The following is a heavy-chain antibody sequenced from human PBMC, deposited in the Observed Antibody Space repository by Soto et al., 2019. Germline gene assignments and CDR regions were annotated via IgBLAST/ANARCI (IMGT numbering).Heavy chain of an antibody. CDR1: GGSISSYY. D-gene: IGHD6-25*01. J-gene: IGHJ5*02. CDR3: AVVDSTGNWFAP. V-gene: IGHV4-59*04. Sequence: SETLSLTCTVSGGSISSYYWSWIRQPPGKGLEWIGYIYYSGTTYYNPSLKSRVTISVDTSKNQFTLRLISVTAADTAVYYCAVVDSTGNWFAPWVEGALVTVSS. CDR2: IYYSGTT.